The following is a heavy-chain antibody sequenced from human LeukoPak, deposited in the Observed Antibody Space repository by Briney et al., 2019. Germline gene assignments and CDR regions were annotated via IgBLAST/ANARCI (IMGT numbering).Heavy chain of an antibody. CDR1: GFTFSSYA. D-gene: IGHD1-26*01. V-gene: IGHV3-23*01. J-gene: IGHJ5*02. CDR2: ISGSGGST. CDR3: AKGRYSGSYYNWFDP. Sequence: GGSLRLSCAASGFTFSSYAMSWVRQAPGKGLEWVSAISGSGGSTYYADSVKGRFTISRDTSKNTLYLQMNSLRAEDTAVYYCAKGRYSGSYYNWFDPWGQGTLVTVSS.